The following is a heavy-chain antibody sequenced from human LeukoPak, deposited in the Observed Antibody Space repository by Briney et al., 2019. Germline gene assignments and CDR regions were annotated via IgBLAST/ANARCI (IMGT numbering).Heavy chain of an antibody. Sequence: GGSLRLSCAASGFTFSSYWMHWVRQAPGKGLVWVSRINSDGSSTSYADSVKGRFTISRDNAKMSLYLQMNSLRVEDTAVYYCARSNGLRYFDRWGQGTLVTVSS. CDR1: GFTFSSYW. J-gene: IGHJ4*02. V-gene: IGHV3-74*01. D-gene: IGHD2-8*01. CDR3: ARSNGLRYFDR. CDR2: INSDGSST.